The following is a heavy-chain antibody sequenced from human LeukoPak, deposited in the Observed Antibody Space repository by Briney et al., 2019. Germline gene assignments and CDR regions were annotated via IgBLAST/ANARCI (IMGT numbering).Heavy chain of an antibody. CDR2: SSNSGSST. V-gene: IGHV3-23*01. D-gene: IGHD3/OR15-3a*01. CDR1: GFTFSSYA. CDR3: ATSAYDFSKFDY. J-gene: IGHJ4*02. Sequence: GGSLRLSCAASGFTFSSYAMSWVRQAPGKGLEWVSISSNSGSSTHYAGSVKGRFTISRDNSKDTLYLQMSSLRVEDTAVYYCATSAYDFSKFDYWGQGILVTVSS.